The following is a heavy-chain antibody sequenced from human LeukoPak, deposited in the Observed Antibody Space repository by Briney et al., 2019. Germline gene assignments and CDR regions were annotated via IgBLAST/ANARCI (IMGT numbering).Heavy chain of an antibody. CDR3: ARSPYGGYGDN. CDR2: INSDGSST. CDR1: GFTFSSYW. D-gene: IGHD4-17*01. J-gene: IGHJ4*02. Sequence: GGSLRLSCAASGFTFSSYWMHWVRQAPGKGLVWVSRINSDGSSTSYADSVRGRFTISRDNARNTLYLQMNSLRAEDTAVYYCARSPYGGYGDNWGQGTLVTVSS. V-gene: IGHV3-74*01.